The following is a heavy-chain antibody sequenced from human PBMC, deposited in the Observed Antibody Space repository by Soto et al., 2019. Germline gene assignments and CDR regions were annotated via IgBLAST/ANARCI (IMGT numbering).Heavy chain of an antibody. V-gene: IGHV4-39*01. J-gene: IGHJ4*02. Sequence: SETLSLTCTVSGGSISSSSYYWGWIRQPPGKGLEWIGSIYYSGSTYYNPSLKSRVTISVDTSKNQFSLKLSSVTAADTAVYYCARHVRSIAAAELDYWGQGTLVTVSS. CDR2: IYYSGST. D-gene: IGHD6-13*01. CDR3: ARHVRSIAAAELDY. CDR1: GGSISSSSYY.